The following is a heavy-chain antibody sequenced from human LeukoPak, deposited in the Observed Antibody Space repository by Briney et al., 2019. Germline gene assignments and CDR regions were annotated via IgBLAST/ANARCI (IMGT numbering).Heavy chain of an antibody. CDR3: AADVLRYFDWPWYFDL. J-gene: IGHJ2*01. D-gene: IGHD3-9*01. CDR2: IIPIFGTA. V-gene: IGHV1-69*06. Sequence: SVKVSCKASGGTFSSYAISWVRQAPGQGLEWMGGIIPIFGTANYAQKFQGRVTITADKSTSTAYMELSSLRSEDTAVYYCAADVLRYFDWPWYFDLWGRGTLVTASS. CDR1: GGTFSSYA.